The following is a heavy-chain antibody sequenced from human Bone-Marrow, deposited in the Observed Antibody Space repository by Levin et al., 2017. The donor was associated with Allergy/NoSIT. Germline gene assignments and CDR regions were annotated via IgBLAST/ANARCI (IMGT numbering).Heavy chain of an antibody. J-gene: IGHJ4*02. CDR2: IKQDGSEK. Sequence: PGESLKISCAASGFTFSSYWMSWVRQAPGKGLEWVANIKQDGSEKYYVDSVKGRFTISRDNAKNSLYLQMNSLRAEDTAVYYCAREDTAMVTGYWGQGTLVTVSS. CDR1: GFTFSSYW. V-gene: IGHV3-7*01. CDR3: AREDTAMVTGY. D-gene: IGHD5-18*01.